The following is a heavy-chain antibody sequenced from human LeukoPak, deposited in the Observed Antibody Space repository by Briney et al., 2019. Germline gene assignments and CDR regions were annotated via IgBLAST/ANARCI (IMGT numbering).Heavy chain of an antibody. V-gene: IGHV3-15*01. CDR1: GFTFRNAS. CDR2: IRSKTAGGTT. CDR3: AHRDTSMVRVDY. Sequence: GGSLRLSCAASGFTFRNASISWVRQAPGKGLEWVGRIRSKTAGGTTDYAAPVKGRITISRDDSKNTLYLQMNSLTTEDTAVYFCAHRDTSMVRVDYWGQGTLVTVSS. J-gene: IGHJ4*02. D-gene: IGHD5-18*01.